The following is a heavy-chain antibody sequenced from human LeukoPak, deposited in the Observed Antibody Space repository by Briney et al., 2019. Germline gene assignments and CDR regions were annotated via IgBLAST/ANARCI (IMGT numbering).Heavy chain of an antibody. Sequence: SETLSLTCAVYGGSFSGYYWSWIRQPPGKGLEWIGEINHSGSTNYNPSLKSRVTISVDTSKNQFSLKLSSVTAADTAVYYCARAQVGYSYGNIFDYWGQGTLVTVSS. CDR3: ARAQVGYSYGNIFDY. J-gene: IGHJ4*02. CDR2: INHSGST. V-gene: IGHV4-34*01. CDR1: GGSFSGYY. D-gene: IGHD5-18*01.